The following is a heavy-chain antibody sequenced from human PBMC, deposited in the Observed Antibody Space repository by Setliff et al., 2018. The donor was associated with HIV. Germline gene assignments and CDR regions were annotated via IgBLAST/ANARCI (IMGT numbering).Heavy chain of an antibody. CDR3: ARDRSIIMTFGGGNDAFDI. CDR1: GYTFTSYG. Sequence: ASVKVSCKASGYTFTSYGISWVRQAPGQGLEWMGWISAYNGNTNYAQKFQGRVTMTTDTSTTTAYMELRSLRSDDTAVDYCARDRSIIMTFGGGNDAFDIWGQGTMVTVSS. J-gene: IGHJ3*02. D-gene: IGHD3-16*01. V-gene: IGHV1-18*01. CDR2: ISAYNGNT.